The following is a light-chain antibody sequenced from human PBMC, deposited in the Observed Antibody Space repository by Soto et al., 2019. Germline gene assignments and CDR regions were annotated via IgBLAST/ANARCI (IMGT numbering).Light chain of an antibody. CDR1: QSVSSY. CDR3: QQFSSYPLT. V-gene: IGKV3-11*01. J-gene: IGKJ4*01. Sequence: MVMTQSPATLSVSPGERATLSCRASQSVSSYLAWYQQKPGQAPRLLIYDASNRATGIPARFSGSGSGTDFTLTISRLEPEDFAVYYCQQFSSYPLTFGGGTKVDIK. CDR2: DAS.